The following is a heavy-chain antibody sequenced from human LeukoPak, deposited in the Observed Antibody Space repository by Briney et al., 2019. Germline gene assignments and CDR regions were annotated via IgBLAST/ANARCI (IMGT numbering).Heavy chain of an antibody. CDR3: ARTRTVTTELMRAFEI. D-gene: IGHD4-17*01. J-gene: IGHJ3*02. V-gene: IGHV1-2*06. CDR1: GYTFTDYY. CDR2: INPNTGGT. Sequence: ASVKVSCKASGYTFTDYYIRWVRQAPGQGLEWMGQINPNTGGTDYAQRFQGRVTMTRDTSISTAYMELGSLRSDDTAIYYCARTRTVTTELMRAFEIWGQGTMVTVSS.